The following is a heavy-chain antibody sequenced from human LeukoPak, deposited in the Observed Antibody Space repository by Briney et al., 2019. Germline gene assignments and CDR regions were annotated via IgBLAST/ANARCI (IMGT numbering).Heavy chain of an antibody. Sequence: GGSLRLSCAASGFTFSSYGMHWVRQAPGKGLEWVAVISYDGSNKYYADSVKGRFTISRDNSKNTLYLQMNSLRAEATAVYYCAKGSLEWLLFYGMDVWGQGTTVTVSS. CDR2: ISYDGSNK. CDR3: AKGSLEWLLFYGMDV. D-gene: IGHD3-3*01. J-gene: IGHJ6*02. V-gene: IGHV3-30*18. CDR1: GFTFSSYG.